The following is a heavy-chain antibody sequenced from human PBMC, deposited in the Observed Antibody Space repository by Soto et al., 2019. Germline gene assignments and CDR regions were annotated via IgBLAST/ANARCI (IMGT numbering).Heavy chain of an antibody. Sequence: GGSLRLSCAASGFTFSSYSMNWVRQAPGKGLEWVSYISSSSSTIYYADSVKGRFTISRDNAKNSLYLQMNSLRAEDTAVYYCARDLPDTSFDSSDSWSGSTDAFDIWGQGTMVTVSS. CDR3: ARDLPDTSFDSSDSWSGSTDAFDI. D-gene: IGHD3-3*01. V-gene: IGHV3-48*01. J-gene: IGHJ3*02. CDR2: ISSSSSTI. CDR1: GFTFSSYS.